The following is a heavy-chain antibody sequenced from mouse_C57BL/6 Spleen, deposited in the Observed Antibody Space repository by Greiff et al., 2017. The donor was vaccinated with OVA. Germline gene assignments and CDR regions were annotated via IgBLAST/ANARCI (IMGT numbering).Heavy chain of an antibody. CDR1: GFTFSDYG. V-gene: IGHV5-17*01. Sequence: EVKLVESGGGLVKPGGSLKLSCAASGFTFSDYGMHWVRQAPEKGLEWVAYISSGSSTIYYADTVKGRFTISRDNAKNTLFLQMTSLRSEDTAVYYCARPHSSGYGAMDYWGQGTSVTVSS. CDR3: ARPHSSGYGAMDY. CDR2: ISSGSSTI. J-gene: IGHJ4*01. D-gene: IGHD3-2*02.